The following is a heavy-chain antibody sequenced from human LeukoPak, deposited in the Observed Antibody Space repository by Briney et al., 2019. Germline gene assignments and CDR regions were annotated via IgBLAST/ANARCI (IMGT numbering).Heavy chain of an antibody. CDR2: ISSSSSYI. Sequence: KTGGSLRLSCAASGFTFSSYSMNWVRQAPGKGLAWVSSISSSSSYIHYADSVKGRFTISRDNAKNSLYLQMNSLRAEDTAVYYCARDGTYYYDSSGPPFDYWGQGTLVTVSS. V-gene: IGHV3-21*01. D-gene: IGHD3-22*01. J-gene: IGHJ4*02. CDR1: GFTFSSYS. CDR3: ARDGTYYYDSSGPPFDY.